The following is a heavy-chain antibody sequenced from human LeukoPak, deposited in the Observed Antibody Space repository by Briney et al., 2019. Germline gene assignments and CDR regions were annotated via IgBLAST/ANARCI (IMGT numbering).Heavy chain of an antibody. Sequence: PGGSLRLSYAASGFTFSSYAMHWVRQAPGKGLEWVAVISYDGSNKYYADSVKGRFTISRDNSRNTLYLQMNSLRAEDTAVYYCAKDRSTYSYGYADFDYWGQGTLVTVSS. CDR3: AKDRSTYSYGYADFDY. CDR2: ISYDGSNK. V-gene: IGHV3-30-3*01. D-gene: IGHD5-18*01. CDR1: GFTFSSYA. J-gene: IGHJ4*02.